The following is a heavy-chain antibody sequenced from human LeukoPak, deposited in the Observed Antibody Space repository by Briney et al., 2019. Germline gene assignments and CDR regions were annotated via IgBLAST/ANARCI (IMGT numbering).Heavy chain of an antibody. V-gene: IGHV4-59*08. CDR1: GGSFSGYY. J-gene: IGHJ4*02. D-gene: IGHD4-17*01. Sequence: SETLSLTCAVYGGSFSGYYWSWIRQPPGKGLEWIGYIHYSGSTNYNPSLKSRVTISVDTSKNQFSLKLSSVTAADTAVYYCARGPTVTTDYWGQGTLVTVSS. CDR3: ARGPTVTTDY. CDR2: IHYSGST.